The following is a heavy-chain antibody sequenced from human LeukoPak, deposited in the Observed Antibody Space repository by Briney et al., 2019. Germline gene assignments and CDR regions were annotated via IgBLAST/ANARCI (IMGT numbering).Heavy chain of an antibody. D-gene: IGHD1-26*01. Sequence: GGSLRLSCAASGFTFSSYSMDWVRQAPGKGLEWVSSISSISSYIYYADSVKGRFAASRDNAKNSLYLQMDSLRAEDTAVYYCARDPSGTYYPRVSGALDIWGQGTMVTVSS. V-gene: IGHV3-21*01. J-gene: IGHJ3*02. CDR1: GFTFSSYS. CDR2: ISSISSYI. CDR3: ARDPSGTYYPRVSGALDI.